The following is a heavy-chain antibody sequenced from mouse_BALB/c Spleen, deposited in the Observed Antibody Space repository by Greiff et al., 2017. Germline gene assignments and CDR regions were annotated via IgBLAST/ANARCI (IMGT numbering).Heavy chain of an antibody. Sequence: LVESGPELVKPGASVKMSCKASGYTFTSYVMHWVKQKPGQGLEWIGYINPYNDGTKYNEKFKGKATLTSDKSSSTAYMELSSLTSEDSAVYYCARKDRYDAMDYWGQGTSVTVSS. CDR3: ARKDRYDAMDY. D-gene: IGHD2-14*01. V-gene: IGHV1-14*01. J-gene: IGHJ4*01. CDR1: GYTFTSYV. CDR2: INPYNDGT.